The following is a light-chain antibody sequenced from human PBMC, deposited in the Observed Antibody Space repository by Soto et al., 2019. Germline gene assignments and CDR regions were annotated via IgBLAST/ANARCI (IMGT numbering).Light chain of an antibody. CDR2: AAS. CDR1: QGISHY. V-gene: IGKV1-27*01. J-gene: IGKJ1*01. Sequence: DIQMTQSPSSLSASVGDSVTITCRASQGISHYLAWYQQTLGKVPKLLIYAASTLLSWVPYRFSGSGSGTDFTLTISSQQPEYVATDYCRKYHSATRTFGQVNKVEIK. CDR3: RKYHSATRT.